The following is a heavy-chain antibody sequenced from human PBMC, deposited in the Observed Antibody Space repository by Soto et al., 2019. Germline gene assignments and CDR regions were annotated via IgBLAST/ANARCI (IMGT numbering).Heavy chain of an antibody. CDR2: IYYSGST. V-gene: IGHV4-59*08. J-gene: IGHJ6*03. D-gene: IGHD3-10*01. CDR1: GGSISSYY. CDR3: ARQGMIRGGDYYYYMDV. Sequence: QVQLQESGPGLVKPSETLSLTCTVSGGSISSYYWSWIRQPPGKGLEWIGYIYYSGSTDYNPSLKSRVTMSVDTSKNQFSLKLSSVTAADTAVYYCARQGMIRGGDYYYYMDVWGKGTSVTVSS.